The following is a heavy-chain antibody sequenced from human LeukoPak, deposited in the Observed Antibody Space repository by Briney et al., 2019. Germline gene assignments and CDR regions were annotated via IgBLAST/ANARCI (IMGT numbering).Heavy chain of an antibody. CDR2: ISSSSSTI. CDR3: AKDPYSSSWYYFDY. V-gene: IGHV3-48*01. CDR1: GFTFSSYH. Sequence: GGSLRLSCVGSGFTFSSYHMNWVRQAPGKGLEWVSYISSSSSTIYYADSVKGRFTISRDNAKNSLYLQTNSLRAEDTAVYYCAKDPYSSSWYYFDYWGQGTLVTVSS. J-gene: IGHJ4*02. D-gene: IGHD6-13*01.